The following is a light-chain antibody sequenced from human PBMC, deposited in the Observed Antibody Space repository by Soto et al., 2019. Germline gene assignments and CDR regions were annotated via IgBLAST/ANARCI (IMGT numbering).Light chain of an antibody. CDR3: SSYAGSTYV. V-gene: IGLV2-8*01. CDR2: EVS. J-gene: IGLJ1*01. CDR1: SSDVGGYNF. Sequence: QSVLTQPPSASGSPGQSVTISCTGTSSDVGGYNFVSWYQHHPGKAPKLMLYEVSKRPSGVPDRFSGSKSGNTASLTVSGLQAEDEADYYCSSYAGSTYVFGTGTKVTVL.